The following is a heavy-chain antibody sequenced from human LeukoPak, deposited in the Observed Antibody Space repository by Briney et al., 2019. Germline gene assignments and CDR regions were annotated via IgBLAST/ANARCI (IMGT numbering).Heavy chain of an antibody. Sequence: GGSLRLSCAASGFTFSSYWMSWVRQAPGKGLEWVANIKQDGSEKYYVDSVKGRFTISRDNAKNSLYLQMNSLRAEDTAVYYCARVGRSGWFGRVYWGQGTLVTVSS. D-gene: IGHD6-19*01. V-gene: IGHV3-7*05. CDR2: IKQDGSEK. J-gene: IGHJ4*02. CDR3: ARVGRSGWFGRVY. CDR1: GFTFSSYW.